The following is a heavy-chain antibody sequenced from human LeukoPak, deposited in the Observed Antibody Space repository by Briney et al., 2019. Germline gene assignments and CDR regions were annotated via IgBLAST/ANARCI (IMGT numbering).Heavy chain of an antibody. CDR2: INPNSGGT. CDR1: GYTFTGYY. D-gene: IGHD3-10*01. Sequence: GASVKVSCKASGYTFTGYYMHWVRQAPGQGLEWMGWINPNSGGTNYAQKFQGRVTMTRDTSISTAYMELSRLRSDDTAVYYCARAYRYYGSGNPSFDYWGQGTLVTVSS. V-gene: IGHV1-2*02. J-gene: IGHJ4*02. CDR3: ARAYRYYGSGNPSFDY.